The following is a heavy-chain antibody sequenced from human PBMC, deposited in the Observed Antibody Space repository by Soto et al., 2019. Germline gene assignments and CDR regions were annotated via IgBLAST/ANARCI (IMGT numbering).Heavy chain of an antibody. J-gene: IGHJ5*01. D-gene: IGHD2-21*01. CDR3: GRVVEXXXXNTDFDS. V-gene: IGHV4-39*01. Sequence: PSETLSLTCAVSGVSIHNSHPFWGWIRQPPGKGLEFIANVYYSGGAHXNPSFKSRVTISVDTATNXVSLRKSSVTAADTAVYFCGRVVEXXXXNTDFDSXXXGTLVXVSS. CDR2: VYYSGGA. CDR1: GVSIHNSHPF.